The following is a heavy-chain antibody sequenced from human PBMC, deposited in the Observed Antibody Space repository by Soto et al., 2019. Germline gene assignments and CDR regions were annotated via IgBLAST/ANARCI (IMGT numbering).Heavy chain of an antibody. CDR2: INPKTAAT. Sequence: QVQLVQSGAEVRKSGASVKVSCKASGYTFSDYFIQWLRQAPGQGLEWVAWINPKTAATNYAKKFQDSVTVTSDTSFSTASLELTRLRPDDTALYYCARIKWGLDYYSGMDVWGQGTAVSVSS. V-gene: IGHV1-2*02. CDR3: ARIKWGLDYYSGMDV. J-gene: IGHJ6*02. D-gene: IGHD1-26*01. CDR1: GYTFSDYF.